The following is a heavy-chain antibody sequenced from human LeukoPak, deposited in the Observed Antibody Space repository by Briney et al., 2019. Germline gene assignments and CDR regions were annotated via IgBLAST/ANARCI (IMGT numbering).Heavy chain of an antibody. CDR1: GYSFTNYW. CDR2: IYPGDSDT. CDR3: ARRADSSAYYTY. D-gene: IGHD3-22*01. Sequence: GESLKISCKGSGYSFTNYWIGWVRQMPGKGLERMGIIYPGDSDTRYSPSFQGQVTISADKSIGTAYLQWGSLKASDTAMYYCARRADSSAYYTYWGQGTLVTVSS. V-gene: IGHV5-51*01. J-gene: IGHJ4*02.